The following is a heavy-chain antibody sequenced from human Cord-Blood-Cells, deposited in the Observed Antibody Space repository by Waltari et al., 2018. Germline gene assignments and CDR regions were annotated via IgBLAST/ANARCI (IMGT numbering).Heavy chain of an antibody. CDR3: ARFTVSLWAAHDAFDI. Sequence: QVQLQESGPGLVKPSQTLSLTCTVSGGSISSGGYYWSWIRPHQGKGLEWIGYIYYSGSTYYNPSLKSRVTISVDTSKNQFSLKLSSVTAADTAVYYCARFTVSLWAAHDAFDIWGQGTMVTVSS. J-gene: IGHJ3*02. CDR1: GGSISSGGYY. V-gene: IGHV4-31*03. D-gene: IGHD3-16*01. CDR2: IYYSGST.